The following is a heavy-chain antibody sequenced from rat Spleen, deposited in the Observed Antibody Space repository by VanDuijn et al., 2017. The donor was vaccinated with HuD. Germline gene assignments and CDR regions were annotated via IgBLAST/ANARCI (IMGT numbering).Heavy chain of an antibody. CDR1: GFPFSDSS. CDR3: ATYNSGY. D-gene: IGHD4-3*01. Sequence: EVQLVFFSGGLVQPGRSLNLSCAASGFPFSDSSMAWVRQAPTQGLAWVATLLYDHTPPYYRASVRGRFTISRDNARSILYLQMDSLGSEDTATYYCATYNSGYWGQGVMVTVSS. CDR2: LLYDHTPP. V-gene: IGHV5-29*01. J-gene: IGHJ2*01.